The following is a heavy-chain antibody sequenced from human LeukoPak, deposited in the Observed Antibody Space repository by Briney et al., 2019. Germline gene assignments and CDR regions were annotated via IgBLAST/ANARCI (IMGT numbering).Heavy chain of an antibody. CDR1: GFTFSSYA. J-gene: IGHJ4*02. D-gene: IGHD6-13*01. V-gene: IGHV3-23*01. CDR2: ISGSGGST. Sequence: GGSLRLSCAASGFTFSSYAMSWVRQAPGNGLEWVSAISGSGGSTYYADSVKGRFTISRDNAKNSLYLQMNSLRAEDTAVYYCARRGTRMSSSSWFDYWGQGTLVTVSS. CDR3: ARRGTRMSSSSWFDY.